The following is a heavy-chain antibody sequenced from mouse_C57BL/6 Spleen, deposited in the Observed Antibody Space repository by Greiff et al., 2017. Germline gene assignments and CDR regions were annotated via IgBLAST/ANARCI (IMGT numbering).Heavy chain of an antibody. CDR2: IDPSDSET. CDR1: GYTFTSYW. Sequence: QVQLKQPGAELVRPGSSVKLSCKASGYTFTSYWMHWVKQRPIQGLEWIGNIDPSDSETHYNQKFKDKATLTVDKSSSTAYMQLSSLTSEDSAVYYCARGDRTGFAYWGQGTLVTVSA. V-gene: IGHV1-52*01. CDR3: ARGDRTGFAY. J-gene: IGHJ3*01. D-gene: IGHD3-3*01.